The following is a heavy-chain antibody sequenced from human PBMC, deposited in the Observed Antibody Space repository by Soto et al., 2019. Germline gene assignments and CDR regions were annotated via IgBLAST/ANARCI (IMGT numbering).Heavy chain of an antibody. CDR1: GFTFSSYA. V-gene: IGHV3-23*01. J-gene: IGHJ4*02. CDR2: ISGSGGST. CDR3: AKGSPINPYLHRPKVFDY. Sequence: GGSLRLSCAASGFTFSSYAMSWVRQAPGKGLEWASAISGSGGSTYYADSVKGRFTISRDNSKNTLYLQMNSLRAEDTAVYYCAKGSPINPYLHRPKVFDYWGQGTLVTVSS. D-gene: IGHD2-21*01.